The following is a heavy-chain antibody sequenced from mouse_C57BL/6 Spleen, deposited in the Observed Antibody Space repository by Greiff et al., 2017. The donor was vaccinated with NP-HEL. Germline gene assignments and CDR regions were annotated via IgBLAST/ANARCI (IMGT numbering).Heavy chain of an antibody. V-gene: IGHV5-4*01. CDR1: GFTFSSYA. Sequence: EVQLQESGGGLVKPGGSLKLSCAASGFTFSSYAMSWVRQTPEKRLEWVATISDGGSYTYYPDNVKGRFTISRDNAKNNLYLQMSHLESEDTAMYYSARERNELGYFDGWGTGTTVTVSS. D-gene: IGHD1-3*01. CDR2: ISDGGSYT. J-gene: IGHJ1*03. CDR3: ARERNELGYFDG.